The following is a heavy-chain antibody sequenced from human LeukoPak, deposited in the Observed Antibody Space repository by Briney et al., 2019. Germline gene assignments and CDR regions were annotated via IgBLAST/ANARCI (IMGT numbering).Heavy chain of an antibody. CDR1: GFTFSSYA. J-gene: IGHJ4*02. CDR2: ISGSADAT. D-gene: IGHD6-13*01. V-gene: IGHV3-23*01. Sequence: GGSLRLSCAASGFTFSSYAMSWVRQAPGKGLEWVSTISGSADATYYADSVKGRITISRDNSKNTLHLQMNSLRVEDTGVYYCAKDRETTSSGTIDYWGQGTLVTVSS. CDR3: AKDRETTSSGTIDY.